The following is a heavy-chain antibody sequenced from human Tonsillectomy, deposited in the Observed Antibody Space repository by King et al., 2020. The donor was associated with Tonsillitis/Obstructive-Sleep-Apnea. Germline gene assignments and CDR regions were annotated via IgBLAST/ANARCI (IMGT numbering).Heavy chain of an antibody. J-gene: IGHJ3*02. CDR3: ARAPGGDCSSTSCYSLGYCSGGSCPGAFDI. D-gene: IGHD2-15*01. Sequence: VQLVESGGGVVQPGRSLRLSCAASGFTFSTYAMHWVRQAPGKGLEWVAVISYDGSNIYYADSVKGRLTISRDNSKNMLYLQMNSLRAEDTAVDYGARAPGGDCSSTSCYSLGYCSGGSCPGAFDIWGQGTMVTVSS. CDR2: ISYDGSNI. CDR1: GFTFSTYA. V-gene: IGHV3-30*01.